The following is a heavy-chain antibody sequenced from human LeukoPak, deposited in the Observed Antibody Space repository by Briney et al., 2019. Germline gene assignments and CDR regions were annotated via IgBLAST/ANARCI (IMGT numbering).Heavy chain of an antibody. V-gene: IGHV4-34*01. Sequence: SETLSLTCAVYGGSFSGYYWSWIRQPPGKGLEWIGEINHSGSTNYNPSLKSRVTISVDTSKNQFSLKLSSVTAPDTAVYYCARRRYYDFWSGYSSPPNWFDPWGQGTLVTVSS. D-gene: IGHD3-3*01. CDR3: ARRRYYDFWSGYSSPPNWFDP. CDR2: INHSGST. J-gene: IGHJ5*02. CDR1: GGSFSGYY.